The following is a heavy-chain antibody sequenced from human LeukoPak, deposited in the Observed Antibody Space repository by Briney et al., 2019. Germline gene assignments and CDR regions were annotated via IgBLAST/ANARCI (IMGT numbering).Heavy chain of an antibody. Sequence: PSETLSLTCTVSGGSISSSSYYWGWIRQPPGKGLEWIGSIYYSGSTYYNPSLKSRVTISVDTSKNQCSLKLSSVTAADTAVYYCARPHLGSGYYAIGYWGQGTLVTVSS. CDR3: ARPHLGSGYYAIGY. CDR1: GGSISSSSYY. CDR2: IYYSGST. D-gene: IGHD3-22*01. V-gene: IGHV4-39*07. J-gene: IGHJ4*02.